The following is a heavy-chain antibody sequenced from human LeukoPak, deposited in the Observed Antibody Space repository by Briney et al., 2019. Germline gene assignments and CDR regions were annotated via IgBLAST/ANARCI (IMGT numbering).Heavy chain of an antibody. CDR1: GFTFSSYS. CDR3: ARDRGTYYDILTGYYQSQYYFDY. J-gene: IGHJ4*02. D-gene: IGHD3-9*01. CDR2: ISSSSS. V-gene: IGHV3-21*01. Sequence: PGGSLILSCAASGFTFSSYSMNWVRQAPGKGLEWVSSISSSSSYADSVKGRFTISRDNAKNSLYLQMNSLRAEDTALYYCARDRGTYYDILTGYYQSQYYFDYWGQGTLVTVSS.